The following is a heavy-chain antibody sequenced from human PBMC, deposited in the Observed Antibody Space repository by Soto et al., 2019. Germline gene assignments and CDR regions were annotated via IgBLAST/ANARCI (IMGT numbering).Heavy chain of an antibody. J-gene: IGHJ5*02. CDR3: ARVPDR. D-gene: IGHD2-2*01. CDR2: IYHSGST. V-gene: IGHV4-30-2*01. CDR1: GGSISSGGYS. Sequence: SETLSLTCALSGGSISSGGYSWSWIRQPPGKGLEWIGYIYHSGSTYYNPSLRSRVTISVDRSKNQFSLKLSSVTAADTAVYYCARVPDRWGQGTLVTVSS.